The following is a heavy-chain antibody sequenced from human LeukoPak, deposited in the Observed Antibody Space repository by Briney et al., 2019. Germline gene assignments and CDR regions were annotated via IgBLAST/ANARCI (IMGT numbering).Heavy chain of an antibody. CDR1: GYTFTGYY. Sequence: ASVKVSCKASGYTFTGYYMHWVRQAPGQGLEWIGWINPNSGGTNYAQKFQGRVTMTRDTSISTAYMELSRLRSDDTAVYYCARAKVTTRRGHFGTSNWFDPWGQGTLVTVSS. CDR3: ARAKVTTRRGHFGTSNWFDP. J-gene: IGHJ5*02. V-gene: IGHV1-2*02. D-gene: IGHD4-17*01. CDR2: INPNSGGT.